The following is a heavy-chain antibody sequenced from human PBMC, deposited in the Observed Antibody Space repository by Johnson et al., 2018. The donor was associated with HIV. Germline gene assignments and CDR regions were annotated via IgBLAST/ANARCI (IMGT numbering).Heavy chain of an antibody. CDR3: AGDRVVVIATVDAFDI. J-gene: IGHJ3*02. V-gene: IGHV3-30*02. CDR1: GFTFRNYG. D-gene: IGHD2-21*01. Sequence: QVQLVESGGGVVQPGGSLRLSCAASGFTFRNYGMHWVRQAPGKGLEWVAFIRYDGSNKYYADSVKGRFTIYRDNSENTMYLQMNSLRAEDTAVYSCAGDRVVVIATVDAFDIWGQGTMVTVSS. CDR2: IRYDGSNK.